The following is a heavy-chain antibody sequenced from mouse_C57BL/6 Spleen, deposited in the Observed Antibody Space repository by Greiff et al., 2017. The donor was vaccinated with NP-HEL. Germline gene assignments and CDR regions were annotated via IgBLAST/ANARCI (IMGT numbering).Heavy chain of an antibody. Sequence: EVKVVESGGGLVKPGGSLKLSCAASGFTFSDYGMHWVRQAPEKGLEWVAYISSGSSTIYYADTVKGRFTISRDNAKNTLFLQMTSLRSEDTAMYYCARQCYNYAMDYWGQGTSVTVSS. V-gene: IGHV5-17*01. CDR3: ARQCYNYAMDY. CDR2: ISSGSSTI. CDR1: GFTFSDYG. D-gene: IGHD6-1*01. J-gene: IGHJ4*01.